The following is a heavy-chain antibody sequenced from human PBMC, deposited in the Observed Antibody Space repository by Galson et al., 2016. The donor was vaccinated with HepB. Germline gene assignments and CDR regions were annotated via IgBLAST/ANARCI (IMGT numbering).Heavy chain of an antibody. CDR1: GFSFGDYA. D-gene: IGHD3-16*01. J-gene: IGHJ6*02. V-gene: IGHV3-43*01. Sequence: SLRLSCAASGFSFGDYAMNWVRQGPGKGLEWVSFISWDGRSTYYADSVRGRFTISRDNSETSLFLQMSSLRTEDTALYYCVKGSISLVDYYAMDVWGQGTMVTISS. CDR2: ISWDGRST. CDR3: VKGSISLVDYYAMDV.